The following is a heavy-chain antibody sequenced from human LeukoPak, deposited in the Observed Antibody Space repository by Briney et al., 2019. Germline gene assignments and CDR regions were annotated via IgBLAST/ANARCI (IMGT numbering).Heavy chain of an antibody. CDR2: IWSDGTNQ. J-gene: IGHJ3*02. Sequence: GGSLRLSCAAAGFIFNHFGMHWVRQAAGMGLKWVAVIWSDGTNQFYADSVKGRFTISRDDSGNTVYLQMNSLRPEDTAVYFCARDPPSFAFDIWGQGTMVTVSS. V-gene: IGHV3-33*01. CDR1: GFIFNHFG. CDR3: ARDPPSFAFDI.